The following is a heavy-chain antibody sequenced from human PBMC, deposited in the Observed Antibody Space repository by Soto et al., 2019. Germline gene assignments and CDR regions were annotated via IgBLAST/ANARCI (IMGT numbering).Heavy chain of an antibody. V-gene: IGHV4-34*01. CDR3: AKLIMASEQHLYWFDP. J-gene: IGHJ5*02. CDR1: GGSFSGYY. Sequence: SETLSLTCAVYGGSFSGYYWSWIRQPPGKGLEWIGEINHSGSTNYNPSLKSRVTISVDTSKNQFSLKLSSVTAADTAVYYCAKLIMASEQHLYWFDPWGQGTLVTVSS. D-gene: IGHD6-13*01. CDR2: INHSGST.